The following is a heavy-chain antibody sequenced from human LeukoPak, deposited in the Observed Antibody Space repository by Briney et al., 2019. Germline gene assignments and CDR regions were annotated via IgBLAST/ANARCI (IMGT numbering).Heavy chain of an antibody. Sequence: SETLSLTCAVYGGSFSGYYWSWIRQPPGKGLEWIGEINHSGSTNYNPSLKSRVTISVDTSKNQFSLKLSSVTAADTAVYYCARGRGCSGGSRTYYFDYWGQGTLVTVSS. CDR2: INHSGST. CDR3: ARGRGCSGGSRTYYFDY. CDR1: GGSFSGYY. V-gene: IGHV4-34*01. D-gene: IGHD2-15*01. J-gene: IGHJ4*02.